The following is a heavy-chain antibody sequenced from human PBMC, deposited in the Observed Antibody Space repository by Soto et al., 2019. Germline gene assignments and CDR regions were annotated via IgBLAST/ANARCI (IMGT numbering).Heavy chain of an antibody. V-gene: IGHV3-30*18. J-gene: IGHJ3*02. CDR3: AKPEGDIVATIGSGWSNAFDI. D-gene: IGHD5-12*01. CDR1: GFTFSSYG. CDR2: ISYDGSNK. Sequence: GGSLRLSCAASGFTFSSYGMHWVRQAPGKGLEWVAVISYDGSNKYYADSVKGRFTISRDNSKNTLYLQMNSLRAEDTAVYYCAKPEGDIVATIGSGWSNAFDIWGQGTMVTVSS.